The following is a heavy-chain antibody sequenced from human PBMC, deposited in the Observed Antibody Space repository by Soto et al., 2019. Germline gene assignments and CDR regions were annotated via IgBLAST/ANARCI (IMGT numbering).Heavy chain of an antibody. J-gene: IGHJ3*01. D-gene: IGHD2-2*02. V-gene: IGHV4-61*08. CDR2: IFYSGST. CDR1: GGSISSGDYY. Sequence: PSETLALTCTVSGGSISSGDYYWSWIRQPPGKGLEWIGYIFYSGSTNYNPSLKSRVIVLVDTSKNQFSLGLSSVTAADTAVYYCARHWAYCSSTSCYRSHAFHLWGPGPVVTVS. CDR3: ARHWAYCSSTSCYRSHAFHL.